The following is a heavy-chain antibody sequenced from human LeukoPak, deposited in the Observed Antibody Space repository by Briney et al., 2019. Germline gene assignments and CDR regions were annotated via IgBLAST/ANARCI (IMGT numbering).Heavy chain of an antibody. Sequence: SETLSLTCAVYGGSFSGYYWSWIRQPPGKGLEWIGEINHSGSTNYNPSLKSRVTISVDTSKNQFSLKLSSVTAADTAVYHCARVPSSWNYFDYWGQGTLVTVST. CDR3: ARVPSSWNYFDY. V-gene: IGHV4-34*01. CDR1: GGSFSGYY. J-gene: IGHJ4*02. D-gene: IGHD6-13*01. CDR2: INHSGST.